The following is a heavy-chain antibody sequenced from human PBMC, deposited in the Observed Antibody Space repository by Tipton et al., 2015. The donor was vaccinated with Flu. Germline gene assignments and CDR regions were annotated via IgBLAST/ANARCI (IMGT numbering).Heavy chain of an antibody. CDR1: GDSIGSRYY. V-gene: IGHV4-38-2*02. CDR3: ARDPSLGMPDYFDY. Sequence: TLSLTCSVSGDSIGSRYYWGWIRQPPGKGLEWIGNIHRTGNAYHNPSLKGRVTISVDTSKKQFSLQLRSVTAADTAVYYCARDPSLGMPDYFDYWGQGTLVTASS. D-gene: IGHD2-2*01. CDR2: IHRTGNA. J-gene: IGHJ4*02.